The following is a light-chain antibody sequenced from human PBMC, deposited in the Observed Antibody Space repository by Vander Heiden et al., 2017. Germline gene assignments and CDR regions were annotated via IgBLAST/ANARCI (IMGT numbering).Light chain of an antibody. CDR3: CSYAGSFRV. CDR1: SSDVGGYNC. Sequence: QSALTQPRSVSGSPGQSVTISCTGTSSDVGGYNCVSWYQQHPGKAPKLIIYDVNKRPSGVPDRFSGSKSDNTASLTISGLQAEDEADYYCCSYAGSFRVFGTGTKVTVL. CDR2: DVN. J-gene: IGLJ1*01. V-gene: IGLV2-11*01.